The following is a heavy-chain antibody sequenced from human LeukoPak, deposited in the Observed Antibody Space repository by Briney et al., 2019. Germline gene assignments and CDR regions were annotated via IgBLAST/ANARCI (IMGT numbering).Heavy chain of an antibody. D-gene: IGHD3-22*01. V-gene: IGHV4-30-4*01. CDR3: ARAPIVAGPTDY. J-gene: IGHJ4*02. CDR1: GGSFSGYC. CDR2: IYYSGST. Sequence: SETLSLTCAVYGGSFSGYCWSWIRQPPGKGLEWIGYIYYSGSTYYNPSLKSRVTISVDTSKNQFSLKLSSVTAADTAVYYCARAPIVAGPTDYWGQGTLVTVSS.